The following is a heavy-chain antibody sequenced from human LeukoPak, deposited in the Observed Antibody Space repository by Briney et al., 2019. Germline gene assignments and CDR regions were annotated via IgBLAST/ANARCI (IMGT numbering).Heavy chain of an antibody. CDR1: GGSISSYY. CDR2: IYYSGST. J-gene: IGHJ6*03. CDR3: ARTTEAHSWRTRYYDYYMDV. V-gene: IGHV4-59*01. D-gene: IGHD6-13*01. Sequence: SETLSLTCTVSGGSISSYYWSWIRQPPGKGLEWIGYIYYSGSTNYNPSLKSRVTISVDTSKNLFSLKLRSVTAADTAVYYCARTTEAHSWRTRYYDYYMDVWAKGPRSPSL.